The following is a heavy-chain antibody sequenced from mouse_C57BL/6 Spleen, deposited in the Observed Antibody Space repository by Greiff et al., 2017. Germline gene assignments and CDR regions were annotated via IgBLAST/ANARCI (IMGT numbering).Heavy chain of an antibody. CDR1: GFSLTSYG. Sequence: VQGVESGPGLVQPSQSLSITCTVSGFSLTSYGVHWVRQSPGKGLEWLGVIWSGGSTDCNAAFISRLSISKDNSKSQVFFKRNSLQADDTAIYYCARNYDGYYVYYFDYWGQGTTLTVSS. D-gene: IGHD2-3*01. CDR2: IWSGGST. V-gene: IGHV2-2*01. J-gene: IGHJ2*01. CDR3: ARNYDGYYVYYFDY.